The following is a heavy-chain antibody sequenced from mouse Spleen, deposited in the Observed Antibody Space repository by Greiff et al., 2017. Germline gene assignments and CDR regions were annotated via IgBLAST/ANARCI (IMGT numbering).Heavy chain of an antibody. Sequence: EVMLVESGGGLVKPGGSLKLSCAASGFTFSSYAMSWVRQTPEKRLEWVATISSGGSYTYYPDSVKGRFTISRDNAKNTLYLQMSSLRSEDTAMYYCARQGYGNRSWFAYWGQGTLVTVSA. V-gene: IGHV5-9-1*01. J-gene: IGHJ3*01. D-gene: IGHD2-10*02. CDR3: ARQGYGNRSWFAY. CDR1: GFTFSSYA. CDR2: ISSGGSYT.